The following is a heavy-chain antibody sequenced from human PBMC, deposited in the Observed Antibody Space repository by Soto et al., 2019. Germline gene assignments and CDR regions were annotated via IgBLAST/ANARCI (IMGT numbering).Heavy chain of an antibody. CDR3: ARRRQDTAMVAVDY. V-gene: IGHV4-34*01. D-gene: IGHD5-18*01. CDR2: INHSGST. J-gene: IGHJ4*02. Sequence: PSETLSLTCAVYGGSFSGYYLSWIRQPPGKGLEWIGEINHSGSTNYNPSLKSRVTISVDTSKNQFSLKLSSVTAADTAVYYCARRRQDTAMVAVDYWGQGTLVTVSS. CDR1: GGSFSGYY.